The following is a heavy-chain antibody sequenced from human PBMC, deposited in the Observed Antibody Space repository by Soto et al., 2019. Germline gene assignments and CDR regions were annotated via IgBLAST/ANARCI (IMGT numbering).Heavy chain of an antibody. CDR1: GFTFSSYG. Sequence: QVQLVESGGGVVQPGRSLRLSCAASGFTFSSYGMHWVRQAPGKGLEWVAVISYDGSNKYYADSVKGRFTISRDNSNNTLYLQINSLRAEDTAVYYCAKVTYYYDSSGFLPGGMDVWGQGTTVTVS. CDR3: AKVTYYYDSSGFLPGGMDV. D-gene: IGHD3-22*01. J-gene: IGHJ6*02. CDR2: ISYDGSNK. V-gene: IGHV3-30*18.